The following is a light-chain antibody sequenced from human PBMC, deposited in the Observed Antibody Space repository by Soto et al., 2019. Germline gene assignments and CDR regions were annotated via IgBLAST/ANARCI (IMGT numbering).Light chain of an antibody. CDR2: EVS. Sequence: QSALTQPPSASGSPGQSVTISCTGTSSDIGAYNYVSWYQQHPGKAPKLMIHEVSKRASGVPDRFSGSKSGNTASLTVSGLQAEDEADYYCSSYAGSNDRWVFGGGTKVTVL. CDR1: SSDIGAYNY. CDR3: SSYAGSNDRWV. J-gene: IGLJ3*02. V-gene: IGLV2-8*01.